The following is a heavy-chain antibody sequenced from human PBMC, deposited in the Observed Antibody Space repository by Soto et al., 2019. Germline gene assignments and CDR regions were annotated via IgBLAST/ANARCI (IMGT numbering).Heavy chain of an antibody. CDR3: ARHGYNYGGGYFDY. CDR1: GVTVSSNY. V-gene: IGHV3-66*04. D-gene: IGHD5-18*01. J-gene: IGHJ4*02. Sequence: EVQLVESGGGLVQPGGSLRLSCAASGVTVSSNYMSWVRQAPGKGLEWVSVIYSGGNTYYADSVKGRFTISRDNSKNTRYLQMNSLRAEDTAVYYCARHGYNYGGGYFDYWGQGTLVTVSS. CDR2: IYSGGNT.